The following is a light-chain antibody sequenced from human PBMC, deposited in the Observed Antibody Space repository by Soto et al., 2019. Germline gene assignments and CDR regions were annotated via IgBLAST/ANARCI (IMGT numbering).Light chain of an antibody. V-gene: IGKV1-5*01. J-gene: IGKJ4*01. CDR2: DAS. Sequence: DIQMTQSPSTLSASVGDRVTITCRASQSISSWLAWYQQKPGKAPKLLIYDASSLESGVPSRFGGSGSGTEFTLTISSLQPDDFATYYCQQYNSYSPTFGGGTKVEIK. CDR3: QQYNSYSPT. CDR1: QSISSW.